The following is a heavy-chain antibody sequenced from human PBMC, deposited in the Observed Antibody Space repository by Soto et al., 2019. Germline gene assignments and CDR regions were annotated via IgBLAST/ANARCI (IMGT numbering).Heavy chain of an antibody. V-gene: IGHV3-11*01. CDR2: ISGSRTTI. D-gene: IGHD3-10*01. CDR1: GFTFSDYY. J-gene: IGHJ4*02. CDR3: ASDAYYYGSAY. Sequence: PGGSLRLSCAASGFTFSDYYMNWIRQAPGKGLEWVSKISGSRTTIYYADSVKGRFTASRDNAKNSVYMQMDSLRAEDTAVYYYASDAYYYGSAYWGQGTLVTVSS.